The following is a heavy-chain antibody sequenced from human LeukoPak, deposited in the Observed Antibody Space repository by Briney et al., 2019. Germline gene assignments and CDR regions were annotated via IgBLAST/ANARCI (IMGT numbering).Heavy chain of an antibody. CDR2: IRYDGSNK. CDR3: AKDGGSRIYYYYYGMDV. Sequence: GGSLRLSCAASGFTFCSYGMHWVRQAPGKGLEWVAFIRYDGSNKYYADSVKGRFTISRDNSKNTLYLQMNSLRAEDTAVYYCAKDGGSRIYYYYYGMDVWGQGTTVTVSS. V-gene: IGHV3-30*02. CDR1: GFTFCSYG. J-gene: IGHJ6*02. D-gene: IGHD2-2*01.